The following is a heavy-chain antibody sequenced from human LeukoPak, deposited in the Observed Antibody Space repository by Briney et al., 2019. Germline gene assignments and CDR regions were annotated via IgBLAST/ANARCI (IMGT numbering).Heavy chain of an antibody. Sequence: GGSLRLSCAASGFTFSTYEMNWVRQAPGKGLEWVSYISSTGSTMNYADSVKGRFTISRDNAKNSLYLQMNSLRADDTAVYYCARVGMAAADIWGQGTLVTVSS. V-gene: IGHV3-48*03. CDR2: ISSTGSTM. CDR3: ARVGMAAADI. CDR1: GFTFSTYE. J-gene: IGHJ4*02. D-gene: IGHD2-15*01.